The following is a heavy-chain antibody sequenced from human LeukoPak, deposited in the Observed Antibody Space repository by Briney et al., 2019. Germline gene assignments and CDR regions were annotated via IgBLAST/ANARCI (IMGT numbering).Heavy chain of an antibody. CDR2: INPSGNST. CDR1: GYTFTSYF. CDR3: ARVPTGMVDY. Sequence: ASVKVSCKASGYTFTSYFMHWVRQAPGQGLEWMGIINPSGNSTNYAQKFQGRVTTTRDTSTSTVYMELSSLRSEDTAVYYCARVPTGMVDYWGQGTLVTVSS. D-gene: IGHD1-1*01. J-gene: IGHJ4*02. V-gene: IGHV1-46*01.